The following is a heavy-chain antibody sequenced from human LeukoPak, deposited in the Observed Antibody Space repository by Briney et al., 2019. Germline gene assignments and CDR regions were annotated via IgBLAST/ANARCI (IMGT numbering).Heavy chain of an antibody. V-gene: IGHV1-69*13. J-gene: IGHJ4*02. CDR3: ARGGFDYYGSGRAFDF. D-gene: IGHD3-10*01. CDR1: GGTFSSYA. CDR2: IIPIFGTA. Sequence: GASVKVSCKASGGTFSSYAISWVRQAPGQGLEWMGGIIPIFGTANYAQKFQGRVTITADESTSTAYMELRSLRSDDTAVYYCARGGFDYYGSGRAFDFWGQGTLVTVSS.